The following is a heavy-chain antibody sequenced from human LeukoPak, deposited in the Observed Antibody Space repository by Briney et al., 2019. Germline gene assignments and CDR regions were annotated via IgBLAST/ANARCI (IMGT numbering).Heavy chain of an antibody. D-gene: IGHD3-10*01. CDR2: INHSGST. CDR3: ARGWELFALDY. J-gene: IGHJ4*02. Sequence: SETLSLTCTVSGGSISSYYWSWIRQPPGKGLEWIGEINHSGSTNYNPSLKSRVTISVDTSKNQFSLKLSSVTAADTAVYYCARGWELFALDYWGQGTLVTVSS. V-gene: IGHV4-34*01. CDR1: GGSISSYY.